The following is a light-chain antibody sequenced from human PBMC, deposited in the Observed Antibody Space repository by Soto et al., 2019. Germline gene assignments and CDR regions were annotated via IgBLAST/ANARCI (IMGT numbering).Light chain of an antibody. CDR3: QQYAALPLT. CDR2: AAS. V-gene: IGKV3-20*01. CDR1: QSVSTY. J-gene: IGKJ4*01. Sequence: EIVLTQSPGTLSLSPGERATLSCRASQSVSTYFAWYQQKPGQAPRLLSYAASSRATGIRDRFSGSGSGTESTLTIRRVEPEDFALYYCQQYAALPLTVGGGTKVAI.